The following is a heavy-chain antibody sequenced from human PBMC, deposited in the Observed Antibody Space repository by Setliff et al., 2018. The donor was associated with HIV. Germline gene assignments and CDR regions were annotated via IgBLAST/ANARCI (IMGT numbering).Heavy chain of an antibody. CDR3: ARRQWLAANFDS. D-gene: IGHD6-19*01. Sequence: SETLSLTCTVSGGSIRSSSYYWGWIRQPPGKGLEWIGSIYYSGSTYYNPSLKSRVTISMDTSKNQFSLKLTSVTAADTAVYFCARRQWLAANFDSWGQGTLVTVSS. CDR2: IYYSGST. CDR1: GGSIRSSSYY. J-gene: IGHJ5*01. V-gene: IGHV4-39*07.